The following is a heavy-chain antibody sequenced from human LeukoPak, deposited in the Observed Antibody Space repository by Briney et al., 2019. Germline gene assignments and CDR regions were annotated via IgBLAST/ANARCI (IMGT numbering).Heavy chain of an antibody. Sequence: GGSLRLSCAASGFTFSSYAMSWVRQAPGKGLEWVSAISGSGGSTYYADSVKGRFTISRDNSESTLYVHMSSLRAEDTAVYYCAKQRGYTYGYPFDSWGQGTLVTVSS. CDR2: ISGSGGST. J-gene: IGHJ4*02. CDR3: AKQRGYTYGYPFDS. V-gene: IGHV3-23*01. D-gene: IGHD5-18*01. CDR1: GFTFSSYA.